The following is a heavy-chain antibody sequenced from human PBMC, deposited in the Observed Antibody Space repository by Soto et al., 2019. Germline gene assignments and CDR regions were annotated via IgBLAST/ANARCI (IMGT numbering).Heavy chain of an antibody. CDR3: SWSDYYFFHS. Sequence: GLLRLSCATSGFNFIDAWMGCVLKAPGKGLEWVGRIKSRGGGGTTDYAAPVKGRFTISRDDSKRTVYLQMNSLDIEDTAVYYCSWSDYYFFHSWGQGTLVTVSS. V-gene: IGHV3-15*01. CDR2: IKSRGGGGTT. J-gene: IGHJ5*02. D-gene: IGHD3-3*01. CDR1: GFNFIDAW.